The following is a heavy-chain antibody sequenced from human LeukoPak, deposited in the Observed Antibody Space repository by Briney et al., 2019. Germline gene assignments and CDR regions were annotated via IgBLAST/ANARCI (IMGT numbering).Heavy chain of an antibody. CDR3: ARLDWVLSRKRNIRHSSSWYSDY. J-gene: IGHJ4*02. CDR1: GGSISSGSYY. D-gene: IGHD6-13*01. CDR2: IYTSGST. V-gene: IGHV4-61*02. Sequence: PSQTLSLTCTVSGGSISSGSYYWSWIRQPAGKGLEWIGRIYTSGSTNYNPSLKSRVTISVDTSKNQFSLKLSSVTAADTAVYYCARLDWVLSRKRNIRHSSSWYSDYWGQGTLVTVSS.